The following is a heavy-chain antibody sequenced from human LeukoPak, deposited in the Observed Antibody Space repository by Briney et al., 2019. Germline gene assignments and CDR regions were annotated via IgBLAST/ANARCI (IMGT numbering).Heavy chain of an antibody. D-gene: IGHD4-23*01. Sequence: SETLSLTCTVSGGSVNSGSYYWSWIRQPPGKGLEWIGYIYYSGSTNYNPSLKSRVTISVDTSKNQFSLKLSSVTAADTAVYYCARDMDPDYGGYFDYWGQGTLVTVSS. V-gene: IGHV4-61*01. CDR1: GGSVNSGSYY. CDR3: ARDMDPDYGGYFDY. CDR2: IYYSGST. J-gene: IGHJ4*02.